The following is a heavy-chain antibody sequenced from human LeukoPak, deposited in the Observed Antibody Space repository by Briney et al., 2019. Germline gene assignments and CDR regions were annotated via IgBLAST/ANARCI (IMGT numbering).Heavy chain of an antibody. CDR1: GYTFSSSG. CDR2: IIPIFGTA. D-gene: IGHD3-22*01. CDR3: ARVSYYYDSSGYRDDY. Sequence: GASVKVSCKASGYTFSSSGISWVRQAPGQGLEWMGGIIPIFGTANYAQKFQGRVTITADKSTSTAYMELSSLRSEDTAVYYCARVSYYYDSSGYRDDYWGQGTLVTVSS. J-gene: IGHJ4*02. V-gene: IGHV1-69*06.